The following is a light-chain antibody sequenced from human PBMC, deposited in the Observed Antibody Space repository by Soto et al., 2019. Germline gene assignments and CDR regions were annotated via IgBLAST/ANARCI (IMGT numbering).Light chain of an antibody. CDR3: QQYVSSSWT. CDR1: QFVSSSY. Sequence: EVVLTQSPGTLSLSPGERATLSCRASQFVSSSYLAWYQQKPGQAPRLLIYGVSSRVTGIPDRFSGSGSGTDFTLTISRLEPEDSAVYYCQQYVSSSWTFGQGTKVEI. CDR2: GVS. V-gene: IGKV3-20*01. J-gene: IGKJ1*01.